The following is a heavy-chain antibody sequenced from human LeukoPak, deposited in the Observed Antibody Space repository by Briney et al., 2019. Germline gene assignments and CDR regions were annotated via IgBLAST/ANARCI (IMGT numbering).Heavy chain of an antibody. J-gene: IGHJ4*02. CDR2: ISSNGGST. CDR1: GFTFSSYA. V-gene: IGHV3-64D*09. D-gene: IGHD3-3*01. Sequence: GGSLRLSCSASGFTFSSYAMHWVRRAPGKGLEYVSAISSNGGSTYYADSVKGRFTISRDNSKNTLYLQMSSLRAEATAVYYCVKSPGRHWSGPPFYFDYWGQGTLVTVSS. CDR3: VKSPGRHWSGPPFYFDY.